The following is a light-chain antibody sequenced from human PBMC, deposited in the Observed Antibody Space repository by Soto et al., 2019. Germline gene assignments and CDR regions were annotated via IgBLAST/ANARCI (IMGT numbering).Light chain of an antibody. CDR2: SNN. Sequence: QAVVTQPPSASGTPGQRVTISCSGSSSNIGSNTVNWYQQLPGTAPKLLIYSNNQRPSGVPDRFSGSKSGTSASLAISGLQSEDEADYYCAAWDDSPNGPVFGGGTQLTVL. CDR3: AAWDDSPNGPV. J-gene: IGLJ2*01. V-gene: IGLV1-44*01. CDR1: SSNIGSNT.